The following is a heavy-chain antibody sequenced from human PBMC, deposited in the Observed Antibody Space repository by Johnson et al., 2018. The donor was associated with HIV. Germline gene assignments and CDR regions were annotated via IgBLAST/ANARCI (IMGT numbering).Heavy chain of an antibody. D-gene: IGHD2-2*01. V-gene: IGHV3-15*01. CDR1: GFTFDDYG. J-gene: IGHJ3*02. Sequence: VQLVESGGGVVRPGGSLRLSCAASGFTFDDYGMSWVRQAPGKGLEWVGRIKSKTDGGTTDYAAPVKGRFTISRDDSKNTLYLQMNSLKTEDTAVYYCTTDPPGMSSTSERDAFDIWGQVTMVTVSS. CDR3: TTDPPGMSSTSERDAFDI. CDR2: IKSKTDGGTT.